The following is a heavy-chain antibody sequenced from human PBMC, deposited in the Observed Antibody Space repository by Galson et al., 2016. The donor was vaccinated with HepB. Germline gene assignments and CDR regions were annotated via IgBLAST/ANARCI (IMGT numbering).Heavy chain of an antibody. CDR2: IYPGDSDT. CDR1: GYSFSSYW. D-gene: IGHD2-15*01. Sequence: QSGAEVKKPGESLKISCKGSGYSFSSYWIGWVRQMPGEGLEWMGIIYPGDSDTRYSPSFRGQVTISADKSISTAYLQWSSLKAADTALYYCARHATEDPLGDYFEPWGQGTPVIVSS. V-gene: IGHV5-51*01. J-gene: IGHJ5*02. CDR3: ARHATEDPLGDYFEP.